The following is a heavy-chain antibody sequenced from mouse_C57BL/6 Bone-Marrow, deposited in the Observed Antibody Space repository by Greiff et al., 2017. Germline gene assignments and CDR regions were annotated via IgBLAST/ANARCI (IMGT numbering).Heavy chain of an antibody. J-gene: IGHJ1*03. Sequence: EVQVVESEGGLVQPGSSMKLSCTASGFTFSDYYMAWVRQVPEKGLEWVANINYDGSSTYYLDSLKSRFIISRDTAKNILDLQMSSLKSEDTATYYCARVEGWLLYWYCDVWGTGTTVTVSS. D-gene: IGHD2-3*01. CDR2: INYDGSST. CDR3: ARVEGWLLYWYCDV. V-gene: IGHV5-16*01. CDR1: GFTFSDYY.